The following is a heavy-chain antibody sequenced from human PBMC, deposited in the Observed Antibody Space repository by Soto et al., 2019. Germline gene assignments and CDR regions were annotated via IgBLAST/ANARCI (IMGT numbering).Heavy chain of an antibody. CDR1: GFTFSSYA. CDR3: ARRVIVGATNAFDI. J-gene: IGHJ3*02. V-gene: IGHV3-30-3*01. D-gene: IGHD1-26*01. Sequence: VQLVESGGGVVQPGRSLRLSCAASGFTFSSYAMHWVRQAPGKGLEWVAVISYDGSNKYYADSVKGRFTISRDNSKNTLYLQMNSLRAEDTAVYYCARRVIVGATNAFDIWGQGTMVTVSS. CDR2: ISYDGSNK.